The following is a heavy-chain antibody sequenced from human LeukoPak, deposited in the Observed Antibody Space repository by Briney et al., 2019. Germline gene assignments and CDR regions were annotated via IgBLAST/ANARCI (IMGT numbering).Heavy chain of an antibody. D-gene: IGHD6-25*01. CDR1: GFTFSSYA. Sequence: GRSLRLSCAASGFTFSSYAMHWVRQAPGKGLEWVAVISYDGSNKYYADSVKGRFTISRDNSKNTLYLQMNSLRAEDTAVYYCAGGARLRYFLSDNWFDPWGQGTLVTVSS. CDR2: ISYDGSNK. V-gene: IGHV3-30-3*01. J-gene: IGHJ5*02. CDR3: AGGARLRYFLSDNWFDP.